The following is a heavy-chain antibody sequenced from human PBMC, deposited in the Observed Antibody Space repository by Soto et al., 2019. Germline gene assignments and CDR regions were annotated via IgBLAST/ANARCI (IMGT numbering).Heavy chain of an antibody. CDR3: AKDLMDCSGGSCYPYYYYYGMDV. V-gene: IGHV3-30*18. CDR1: GFTFSSYG. CDR2: ISYDGSNK. D-gene: IGHD2-15*01. Sequence: QVQLVESGGGVVQPGRSLRLSCAASGFTFSSYGMHWVRQAPGKGLEWVAVISYDGSNKYYADSVKGRFTISRDNSKNKLYLQMNSLRAEDTAVYYCAKDLMDCSGGSCYPYYYYYGMDVWGQGTTVTVSS. J-gene: IGHJ6*02.